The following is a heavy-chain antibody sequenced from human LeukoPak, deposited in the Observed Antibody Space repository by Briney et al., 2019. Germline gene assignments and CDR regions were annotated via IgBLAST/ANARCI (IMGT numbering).Heavy chain of an antibody. CDR2: ISSSSGYI. D-gene: IGHD6-13*01. J-gene: IGHJ2*01. Sequence: GGSLRLSCAASGFTFSYYSMNWVRQAPGKGLEWVSSISSSSGYIYYADSVKGRFTISRDNAKNSLYLQMNSLRAGDTAVYYCARAAYSSTWYSRYFDLWGRGTLVTVSS. V-gene: IGHV3-21*01. CDR1: GFTFSYYS. CDR3: ARAAYSSTWYSRYFDL.